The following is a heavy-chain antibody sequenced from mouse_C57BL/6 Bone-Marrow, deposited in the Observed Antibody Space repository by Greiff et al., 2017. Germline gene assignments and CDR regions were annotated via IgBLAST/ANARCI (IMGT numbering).Heavy chain of an antibody. V-gene: IGHV1-50*01. CDR1: GYTFTSYW. CDR2: IDPSDSYT. Sequence: QVQLQQPGAELVKPGASVKLSCKASGYTFTSYWMQWVKQRPGQGLEWIGEIDPSDSYTNYNQKFKGKATLTVDTSSSTAYMQLSSLTSEDSAVYYCARPLYGPYAMDYWGQGTSVTVSS. J-gene: IGHJ4*01. D-gene: IGHD1-1*02. CDR3: ARPLYGPYAMDY.